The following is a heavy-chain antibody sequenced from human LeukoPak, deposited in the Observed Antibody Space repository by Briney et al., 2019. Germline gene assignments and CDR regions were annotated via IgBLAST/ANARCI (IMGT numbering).Heavy chain of an antibody. CDR3: ARASRPSNSWFDP. Sequence: SETLSLTCTVSGGSISSGGYYWSWIRQHPGKGLEWIGYIYYSGSTYYNPSLKSRVTISIDTSKNQFSLNVNSVTAADTAVYYCARASRPSNSWFDPWGQGTVVSVS. V-gene: IGHV4-31*03. J-gene: IGHJ5*02. CDR2: IYYSGST. CDR1: GGSISSGGYY. D-gene: IGHD6-6*01.